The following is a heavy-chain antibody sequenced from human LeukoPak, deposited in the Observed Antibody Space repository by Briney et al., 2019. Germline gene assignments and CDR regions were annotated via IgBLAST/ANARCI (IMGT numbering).Heavy chain of an antibody. J-gene: IGHJ4*02. CDR3: AREVWGPEY. D-gene: IGHD1-14*01. CDR2: ISASGDVT. V-gene: IGHV3-23*01. Sequence: GGSLRLSCEASRFSFSAYPMGWVRRAPGKGLEWVSGISASGDVTFHADPLKGRFTISRDNTKNSVYLQMSSLRAEDTAVYYCAREVWGPEYWGRGTLVTVSS. CDR1: RFSFSAYP.